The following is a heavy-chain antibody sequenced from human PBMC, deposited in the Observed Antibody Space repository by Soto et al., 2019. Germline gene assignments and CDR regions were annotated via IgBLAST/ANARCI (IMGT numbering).Heavy chain of an antibody. D-gene: IGHD3-9*01. CDR1: GEYISNGYY. Sequence: SETLSLTCAVSGEYISNGYYWAWIRQPPGKWLEWIGSIFHSGTTYYNPSIKSRVTIAVDTSKNQFSLKLSSVTAADSAVYYCAREDYYDTGYYVVWGQGTQVTVSS. J-gene: IGHJ4*02. CDR2: IFHSGTT. CDR3: AREDYYDTGYYVV. V-gene: IGHV4-38-2*02.